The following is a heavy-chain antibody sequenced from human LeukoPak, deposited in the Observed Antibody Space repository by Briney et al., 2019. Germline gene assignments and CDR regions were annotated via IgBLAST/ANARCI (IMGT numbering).Heavy chain of an antibody. CDR2: IYHSGST. D-gene: IGHD2-21*02. CDR1: GGSISSYY. CDR3: ARYSAPVTSIDY. V-gene: IGHV4-59*01. Sequence: SETLSLTCTVSGGSISSYYWSWIRQPPGKGLEWIGYIYHSGSTNYNPSLKSRVTISVDTSKNQFSLMLSSVTAADTAVYYCARYSAPVTSIDYWGQGTLVTVSS. J-gene: IGHJ4*02.